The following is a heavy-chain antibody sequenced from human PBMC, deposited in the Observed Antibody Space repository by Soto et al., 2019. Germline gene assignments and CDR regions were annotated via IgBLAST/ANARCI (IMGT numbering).Heavy chain of an antibody. J-gene: IGHJ6*02. CDR2: ISAYNGNT. V-gene: IGHV1-18*01. CDR3: ARSSSVWSGYQVYYYYGMDV. CDR1: GYTSTSYG. Sequence: GASVKVSCKASGYTSTSYGISWVRQAPGQGLEWMGWISAYNGNTNYAQKLQGRVTMTTVTSTSTVYMELRSLRSDDTAVYYCARSSSVWSGYQVYYYYGMDVWGQGTMVTVSS. D-gene: IGHD3-3*01.